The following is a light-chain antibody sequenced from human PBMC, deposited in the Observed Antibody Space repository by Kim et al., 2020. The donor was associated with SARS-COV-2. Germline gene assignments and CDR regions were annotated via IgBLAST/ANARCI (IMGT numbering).Light chain of an antibody. CDR3: QAWDSKRGV. J-gene: IGLJ3*02. V-gene: IGLV3-1*01. Sequence: SYELTQPPSVSVSPGQTASITCSGDKLGDKYACWYQQKPGQSPVLVIYQDSKRPSGIPERFSGSNSGNTATLTISGTQAMDEADYYCQAWDSKRGV. CDR1: KLGDKY. CDR2: QDS.